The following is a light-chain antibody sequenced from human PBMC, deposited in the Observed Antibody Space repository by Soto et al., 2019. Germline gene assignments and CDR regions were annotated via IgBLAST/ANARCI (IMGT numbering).Light chain of an antibody. CDR1: QTININ. J-gene: IGKJ2*01. CDR2: AAS. CDR3: QHYKNRPPYT. Sequence: EILITQSPPTLSVFPGEKATLSCRASQTININLAWYRQKPGQAPRLLISAASSRATGIPARFSGSGSGTDFTLTISSLQSEDSAVYYCQHYKNRPPYTFGQGTKLEIK. V-gene: IGKV3-15*01.